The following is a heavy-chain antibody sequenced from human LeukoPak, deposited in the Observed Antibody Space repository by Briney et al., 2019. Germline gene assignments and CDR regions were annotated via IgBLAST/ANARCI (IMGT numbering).Heavy chain of an antibody. CDR1: GGSLSSGDYF. CDR3: ARDLPPPDIWFDP. Sequence: PSETLSLTCTVSGGSLSSGDYFWSWIRQHPGKGLEWIGYIHYNGNSYYNPSLKSRVTMSVDTSKNQFSLNLSSVTAADTAVYYCARDLPPPDIWFDPWGQGTQVTVSS. J-gene: IGHJ5*02. CDR2: IHYNGNS. V-gene: IGHV4-31*03.